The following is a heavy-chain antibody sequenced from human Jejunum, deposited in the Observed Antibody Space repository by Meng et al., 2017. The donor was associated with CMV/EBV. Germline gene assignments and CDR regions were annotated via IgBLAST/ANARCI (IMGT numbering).Heavy chain of an antibody. V-gene: IGHV4-30-4*08. CDR1: GGSIGSGDYY. Sequence: HVQLQESGPGLGKPSQTLSLTCSVSGGSIGSGDYYWSWIRQPPGKGLEWIGYIHDTGSTYYNPSLKSRVDISLGTSRNHFSLTLSSVTAEDTAVYFCARGSIFVSFDSWGQGTLVTVSS. CDR3: ARGSIFVSFDS. J-gene: IGHJ4*02. D-gene: IGHD3-3*01. CDR2: IHDTGST.